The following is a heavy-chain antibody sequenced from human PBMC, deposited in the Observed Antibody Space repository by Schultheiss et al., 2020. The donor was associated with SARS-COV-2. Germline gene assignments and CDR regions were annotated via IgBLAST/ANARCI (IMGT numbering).Heavy chain of an antibody. J-gene: IGHJ5*02. Sequence: GGSLRLSCAASGFTFSDYYMSWIRQAPGKGLEWVSYISSSGSTIYYADSVKGRFTISRDNARNSLYLQMNSLRAEDTALYHCAREDYDFWSGYTPLDPWGQGTLVTVSS. CDR3: AREDYDFWSGYTPLDP. CDR2: ISSSGSTI. D-gene: IGHD3-3*01. CDR1: GFTFSDYY. V-gene: IGHV3-11*01.